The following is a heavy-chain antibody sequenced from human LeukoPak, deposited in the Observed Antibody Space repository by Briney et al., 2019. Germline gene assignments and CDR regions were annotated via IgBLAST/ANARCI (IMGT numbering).Heavy chain of an antibody. CDR1: GDSFSSNSAA. CDR2: TYYRSKWYN. V-gene: IGHV6-1*01. J-gene: IGHJ5*02. Sequence: SQTLSLTCAISGDSFSSNSAAWNWLRQSPSRGLEWLGRTYYRSKWYNDYSVSVKSRITINPDTSKNQFSLQLNSVTPEDTAVYYCARGRPAAPWDPWGQGTLVTVSS. D-gene: IGHD2-2*01. CDR3: ARGRPAAPWDP.